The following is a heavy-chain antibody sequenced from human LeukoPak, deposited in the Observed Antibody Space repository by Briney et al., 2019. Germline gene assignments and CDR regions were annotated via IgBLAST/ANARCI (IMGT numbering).Heavy chain of an antibody. CDR3: ARGRSGNYLDY. Sequence: SETLSLTCTVSGGSISNYYWNWIRQPPGKGLEWIGYIYYSGSTKYNPSLNSRVTISVDTSKSQFSLKLSSVTAADTAVYYCARGRSGNYLDYWGQGTLVTVSS. CDR2: IYYSGST. V-gene: IGHV4-59*01. D-gene: IGHD1-26*01. CDR1: GGSISNYY. J-gene: IGHJ4*02.